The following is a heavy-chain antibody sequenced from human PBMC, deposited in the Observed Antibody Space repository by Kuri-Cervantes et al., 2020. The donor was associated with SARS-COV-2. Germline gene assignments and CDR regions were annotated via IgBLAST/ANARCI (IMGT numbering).Heavy chain of an antibody. CDR1: GFSLSSYS. J-gene: IGHJ4*02. CDR3: ARDSGSDY. D-gene: IGHD3-10*01. Sequence: LSLTCAASGFSLSSYSMNWVRQAPGKGLEWVSSISSSSSYIYYADSVKGRFTISRDNAKNSLYLQMNSLRAEDTAVYYCARDSGSDYWGQGTLVTVSS. CDR2: ISSSSSYI. V-gene: IGHV3-21*01.